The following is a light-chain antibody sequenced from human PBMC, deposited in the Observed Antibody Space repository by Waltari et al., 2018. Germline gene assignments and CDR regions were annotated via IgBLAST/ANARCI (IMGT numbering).Light chain of an antibody. CDR3: AAWDDSLSGWV. CDR1: NSNIGNNY. Sequence: QSVLTQPPSASGTPGQGVTISCSGSNSNIGNNYVSWYQQLPGTAPKLLLYRDNGRPPVVPDQFSGSKSGTSASLAISGLRSDNEADYYCAAWDDSLSGWVFGGGTKLTVL. CDR2: RDN. J-gene: IGLJ3*02. V-gene: IGLV1-47*01.